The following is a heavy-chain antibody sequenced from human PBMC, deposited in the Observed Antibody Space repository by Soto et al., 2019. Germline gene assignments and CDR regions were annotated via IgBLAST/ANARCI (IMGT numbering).Heavy chain of an antibody. D-gene: IGHD3-10*01. V-gene: IGHV3-74*01. CDR3: AKRGVDTFGLSY. CDR2: INTDGSST. CDR1: GFTFSSFW. J-gene: IGHJ4*02. Sequence: EVQLVESGGGLLLPGGSLRLSCAVSGFTFSSFWMHWVRQAPGEGLVWVSRINTDGSSTSYADSVKGRFTISRDNAKNTLYLHMNSLRVEDTAMYYCAKRGVDTFGLSYWGQGTLVTVSS.